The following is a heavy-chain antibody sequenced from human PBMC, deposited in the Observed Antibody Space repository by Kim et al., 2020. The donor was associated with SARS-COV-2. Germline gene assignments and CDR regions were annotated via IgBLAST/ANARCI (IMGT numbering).Heavy chain of an antibody. Sequence: ASVKVSCKASGYTFTAYYMHWVRRAPGQGLEWMAWINANSGGTNYAQKFQGRVAVTRDTSISTAYMELSSLTSDDTAVYYCARSWVDGTMSDPSLDYWGQ. CDR2: INANSGGT. D-gene: IGHD6-19*01. V-gene: IGHV1-2*02. CDR1: GYTFTAYY. J-gene: IGHJ4*02. CDR3: ARSWVDGTMSDPSLDY.